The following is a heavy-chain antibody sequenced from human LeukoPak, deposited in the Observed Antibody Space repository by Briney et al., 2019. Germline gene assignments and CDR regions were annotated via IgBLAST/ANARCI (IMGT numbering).Heavy chain of an antibody. CDR1: GLTFDDYS. Sequence: GGSLRLSCAASGLTFDDYSMNWVRQAPGKGLEWVSSISSRSSYIFYADSVKGRFSISRDNAKNSLYLQMTSLRVEDTAVYYCVREITMSGGFDPWGQGTLVTVSS. CDR3: VREITMSGGFDP. V-gene: IGHV3-21*06. J-gene: IGHJ5*02. CDR2: ISSRSSYI. D-gene: IGHD3-10*02.